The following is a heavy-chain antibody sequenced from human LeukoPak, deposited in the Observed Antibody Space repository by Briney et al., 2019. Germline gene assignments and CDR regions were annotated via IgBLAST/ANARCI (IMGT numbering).Heavy chain of an antibody. CDR2: IYYSGST. D-gene: IGHD3-3*01. V-gene: IGHV4-39*07. CDR1: GGSISSSSYY. Sequence: SETLSLTCTVSGGSISSSSYYWGWIRQPPGKGLEWIGSIYYSGSTYYNPSLKSRVTISVDTSKNQFSLKLSSVTVADTAVYYCARVDFWSGYYNYWYFDLWGRGTLVTVSS. J-gene: IGHJ2*01. CDR3: ARVDFWSGYYNYWYFDL.